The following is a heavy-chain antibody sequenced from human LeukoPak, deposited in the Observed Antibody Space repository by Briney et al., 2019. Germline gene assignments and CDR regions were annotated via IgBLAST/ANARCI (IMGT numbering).Heavy chain of an antibody. CDR3: ARSNNGGWGYCDY. V-gene: IGHV3-33*01. Sequence: GRSLRLSCAASGLTLSNYGMHWVRQAPGKGLEWVAVIWYDGSNKYYADSVKGRFTISRDNSKNTLYVQMSSLRAEDTAVYYCARSNNGGWGYCDYWGQGSLVTVSS. CDR2: IWYDGSNK. CDR1: GLTLSNYG. D-gene: IGHD3-16*01. J-gene: IGHJ4*02.